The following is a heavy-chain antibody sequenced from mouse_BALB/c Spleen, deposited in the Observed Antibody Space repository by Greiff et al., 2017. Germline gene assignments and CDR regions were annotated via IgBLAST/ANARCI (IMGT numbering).Heavy chain of an antibody. CDR1: GFTFSSFG. CDR2: ISSGSSTI. J-gene: IGHJ4*01. V-gene: IGHV5-17*02. CDR3: ARSELPYAMDY. D-gene: IGHD1-1*01. Sequence: EVQVVESGGGLVQPGGSRKLSCAASGFTFSSFGMHWVRQAPEKGLEWVAYISSGSSTIYYADTVKGRFTISRDNPKNTLFLQMTSLRSEDTAMYYCARSELPYAMDYWGQGTSVTVSS.